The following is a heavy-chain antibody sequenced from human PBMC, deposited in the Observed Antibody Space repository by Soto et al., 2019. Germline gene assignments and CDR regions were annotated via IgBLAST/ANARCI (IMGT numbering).Heavy chain of an antibody. J-gene: IGHJ5*02. D-gene: IGHD6-13*01. CDR2: ISAYNGNT. Sequence: ASVKVSCKASGGTFSIYTISWVLQAPGQGLEWMGWISAYNGNTNYAQKLQGRVTMTTDTSTSTAYMELRSLRSDDTAVYYCARVGAAAGKGWFDPWGQGTLVTVSS. CDR3: ARVGAAAGKGWFDP. V-gene: IGHV1-18*01. CDR1: GGTFSIYT.